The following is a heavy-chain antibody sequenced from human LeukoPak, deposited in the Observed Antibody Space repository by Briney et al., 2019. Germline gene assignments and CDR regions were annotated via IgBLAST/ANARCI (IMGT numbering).Heavy chain of an antibody. Sequence: PGGSLRLSCAASGFTFSSYAMSWVRQAPGKGLEWVSAISGSGGSTYYADSVKGRFTISRDNAKNSLYLQMNSLRAEDTAVYYCARVRRELPHDAFDIWGQGTMVTVSS. V-gene: IGHV3-23*01. CDR1: GFTFSSYA. CDR2: ISGSGGST. J-gene: IGHJ3*02. CDR3: ARVRRELPHDAFDI. D-gene: IGHD1-26*01.